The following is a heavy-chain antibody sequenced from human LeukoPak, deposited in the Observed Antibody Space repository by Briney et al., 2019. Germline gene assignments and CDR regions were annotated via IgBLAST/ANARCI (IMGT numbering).Heavy chain of an antibody. Sequence: PGGSLRLSCAASGFTFSSYGMNWVRQAPGKGLEWVSSISSSSSYIYYADSVKGRFTISRDNAKNSLYLQMNSLRAEDTAVYYCARPEAVDTVMVTPAEASDYWGQGTLVTVSS. V-gene: IGHV3-21*01. CDR3: ARPEAVDTVMVTPAEASDY. CDR2: ISSSSSYI. CDR1: GFTFSSYG. J-gene: IGHJ4*02. D-gene: IGHD5-18*01.